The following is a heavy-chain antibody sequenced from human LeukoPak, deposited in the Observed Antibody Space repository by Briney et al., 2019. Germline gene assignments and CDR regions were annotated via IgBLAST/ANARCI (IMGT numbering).Heavy chain of an antibody. CDR3: ARITATAMVNAFDY. Sequence: PSDTLSLTCTVSGGSIRVYHWSWLRQPTGKGLEYLGHIYNSGSTDYNPSLKSRVTMSVDTSKNQISLKVKSVTAADTAVYYCARITATAMVNAFDYWGEGMLVTVSS. V-gene: IGHV4-4*07. J-gene: IGHJ4*02. CDR2: IYNSGST. D-gene: IGHD5-18*01. CDR1: GGSIRVYH.